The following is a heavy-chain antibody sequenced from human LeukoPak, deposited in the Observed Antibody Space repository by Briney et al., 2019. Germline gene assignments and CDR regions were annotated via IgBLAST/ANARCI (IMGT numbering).Heavy chain of an antibody. Sequence: SETLSLTCTVSGGSISSYYWNWIRQPPGKGLEWIGYIYYSGSTNYNPSLKSRVTISVDTSKNQFSLKLSSVTAADTAVYYCARYSSGWYYFDYWGQGTLVTVSS. D-gene: IGHD6-19*01. CDR3: ARYSSGWYYFDY. CDR1: GGSISSYY. CDR2: IYYSGST. J-gene: IGHJ4*02. V-gene: IGHV4-59*01.